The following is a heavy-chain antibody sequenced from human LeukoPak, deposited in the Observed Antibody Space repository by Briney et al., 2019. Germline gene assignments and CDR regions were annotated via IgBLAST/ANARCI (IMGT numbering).Heavy chain of an antibody. J-gene: IGHJ4*02. CDR1: GYTFTGYY. Sequence: ASVKVSCKASGYTFTGYYMHWVRQAPGQGLEWMGWINPNSGGTNYAQKFQGRVTMTRDTSISTAYMELSRLRSDDTAAYYCARDKVGATGYWGQGTLVTVSS. CDR3: ARDKVGATGY. V-gene: IGHV1-2*02. CDR2: INPNSGGT. D-gene: IGHD1-26*01.